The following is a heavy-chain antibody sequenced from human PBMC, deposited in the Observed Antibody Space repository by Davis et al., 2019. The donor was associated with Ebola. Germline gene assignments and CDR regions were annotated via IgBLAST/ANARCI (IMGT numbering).Heavy chain of an antibody. V-gene: IGHV4-39*01. D-gene: IGHD1-7*01. J-gene: IGHJ4*02. CDR3: ARQGGSGTTFDY. CDR1: GGSIISSSSY. CDR2: IYYSGST. Sequence: SETLSLTCTVSGGSIISSSSYWGWIRQPPRKGLEWIGSIYYSGSTNYNPSLKSRVTISVDKSKNQFSLKLSSVTAADTAVYYCARQGGSGTTFDYWGQGTLVTVSS.